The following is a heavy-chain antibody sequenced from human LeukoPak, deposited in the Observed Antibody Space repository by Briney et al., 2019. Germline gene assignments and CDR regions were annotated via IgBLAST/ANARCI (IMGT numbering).Heavy chain of an antibody. Sequence: PGRSLRLSCAASGFTFSSYAMSWVRQAPGKGLEWVSAISGSGGSTYYADSVKGRFTISRDNSKNTLYLQMNSLRAEDTAVYYCAKDGRDLTSIAARPNWFDPWGQGTLVTVSS. CDR2: ISGSGGST. CDR3: AKDGRDLTSIAARPNWFDP. D-gene: IGHD6-6*01. CDR1: GFTFSSYA. V-gene: IGHV3-23*01. J-gene: IGHJ5*02.